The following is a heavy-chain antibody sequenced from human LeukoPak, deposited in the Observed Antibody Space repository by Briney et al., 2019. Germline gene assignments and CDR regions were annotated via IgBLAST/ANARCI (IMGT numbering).Heavy chain of an antibody. D-gene: IGHD3-22*01. V-gene: IGHV1-18*01. Sequence: GASVKVSCKASGYTFTSYGISWVRQAPGQGLEWMGWISAYNGNTNYAQKLQGRVTMTTDTSTSTAYMELGSLRSDDTAVYYCARDHRSLGYSYGYAYYYDSSGPGYWGQGTLVTVSS. CDR3: ARDHRSLGYSYGYAYYYDSSGPGY. CDR1: GYTFTSYG. J-gene: IGHJ4*02. CDR2: ISAYNGNT.